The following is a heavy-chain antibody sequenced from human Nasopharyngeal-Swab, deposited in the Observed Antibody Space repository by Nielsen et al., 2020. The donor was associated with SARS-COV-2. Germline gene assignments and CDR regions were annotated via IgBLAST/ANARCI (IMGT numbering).Heavy chain of an antibody. Sequence: GESLKISCGASGFTFTNYAMSWVRQAPGKGLEWVSVISGSGGISHYADSVKGRFTISRDNSKNTMYLEMNSLRVEDTAVYYCAKEDDSSGGGMDVWGQGTTVSVSS. CDR1: GFTFTNYA. CDR2: ISGSGGIS. D-gene: IGHD3-22*01. J-gene: IGHJ6*02. V-gene: IGHV3-23*01. CDR3: AKEDDSSGGGMDV.